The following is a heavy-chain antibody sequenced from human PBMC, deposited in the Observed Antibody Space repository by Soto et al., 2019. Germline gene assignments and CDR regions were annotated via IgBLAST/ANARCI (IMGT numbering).Heavy chain of an antibody. D-gene: IGHD3-22*01. CDR3: EISRYYYASSGYSYNFDS. CDR2: ISGDSGDI. CDR1: GFTFSNYI. V-gene: IGHV3-21*01. J-gene: IGHJ4*02. Sequence: EVQLVESGGGLVKPGGSLRLSCAASGFTFSNYIMNWVSQAPGKGLEWVSSISGDSGDIYYADSVKGRFTISRDNAKNALHLLMNSLRGEDTAVFYFEISRYYYASSGYSYNFDSWGQGTLVTVSS.